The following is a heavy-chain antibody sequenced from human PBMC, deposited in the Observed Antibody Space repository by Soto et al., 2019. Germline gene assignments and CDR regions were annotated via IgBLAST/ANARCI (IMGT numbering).Heavy chain of an antibody. D-gene: IGHD2-15*01. CDR1: GFTFSNYG. Sequence: EVQLLESGGGLVQPGGSLRLSCAASGFTFSNYGMIWVRQAPGKGLEWVSALTGSGVDTYYADSVRSQFTISRDNSKNTLDLQMHSLRAEDTAVYYCAKLVASATTYWGQGTLVTVSS. V-gene: IGHV3-23*01. CDR2: LTGSGVDT. CDR3: AKLVASATTY. J-gene: IGHJ4*02.